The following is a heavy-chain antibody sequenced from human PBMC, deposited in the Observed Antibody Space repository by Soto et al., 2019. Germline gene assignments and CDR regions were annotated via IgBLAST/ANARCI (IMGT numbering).Heavy chain of an antibody. Sequence: QVQLVQSGAEVKKPGASVKVSCKASGYIFTSSDINWVRQATGQGLAGMGWMNPNSGNTGYAQKFQGRVTMTRNTSISTAYMELSSLRSEDTAVYYCASRGQTVYTAMEDYYYYYMDVWGKGTTGNVSS. CDR1: GYIFTSSD. J-gene: IGHJ6*03. V-gene: IGHV1-8*01. D-gene: IGHD5-18*01. CDR3: ASRGQTVYTAMEDYYYYYMDV. CDR2: MNPNSGNT.